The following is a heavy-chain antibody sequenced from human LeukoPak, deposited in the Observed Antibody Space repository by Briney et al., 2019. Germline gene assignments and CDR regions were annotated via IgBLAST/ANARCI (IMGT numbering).Heavy chain of an antibody. V-gene: IGHV3-7*01. CDR3: AGCSSAKCIAGLDI. CDR1: GFTFNNYW. D-gene: IGHD2-2*01. J-gene: IGHJ3*02. CDR2: INQDGSEK. Sequence: PGGSLRLSCAASGFTFNNYWMSWVRQAPGKGLEWLANINQDGSEKHYVDSLKGRFIISRDNAKNSLYLQISSLTTEDTALYFCAGCSSAKCIAGLDIWGQGTMVTVSS.